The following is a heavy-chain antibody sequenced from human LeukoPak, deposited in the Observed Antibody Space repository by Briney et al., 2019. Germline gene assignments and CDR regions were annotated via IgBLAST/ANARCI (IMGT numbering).Heavy chain of an antibody. D-gene: IGHD4-17*01. J-gene: IGHJ4*02. CDR2: ISAYNGYT. V-gene: IGHV1-18*01. CDR1: GYTFTTYG. Sequence: ASVKLSCKASGYTFTTYGISWVRQAPGQGLEWMGWISAYNGYTNYAQKVQGRVTMTRDRSTTTAYMELRSLRSDDTAVYYCARMGIGDYGIDYWGQGTLVTVSS. CDR3: ARMGIGDYGIDY.